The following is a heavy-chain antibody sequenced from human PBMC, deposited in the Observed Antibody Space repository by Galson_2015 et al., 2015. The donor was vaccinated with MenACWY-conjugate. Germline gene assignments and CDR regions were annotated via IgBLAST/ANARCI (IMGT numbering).Heavy chain of an antibody. V-gene: IGHV4-59*08. CDR2: IRDTGSL. D-gene: IGHD3-3*01. CDR3: ARLPAWVSSFGYFDY. CDR1: GASISSHH. J-gene: IGHJ4*02. Sequence: SGASISSHHWSWFRQPPGKGLEWIAYIRDTGSLKDNPSLKSRVTMSADKSNNQFSLRLISVTAADTAVYYCARLPAWVSSFGYFDYGGQGIVVAVSS.